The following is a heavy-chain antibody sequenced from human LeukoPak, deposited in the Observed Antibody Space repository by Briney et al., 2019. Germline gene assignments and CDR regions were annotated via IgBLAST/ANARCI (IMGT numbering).Heavy chain of an antibody. CDR1: GFTFSSYS. CDR3: ARSSYYYDSSGYDFDY. D-gene: IGHD3-22*01. Sequence: GGSLRLSCAASGFTFSSYSLNWVRQAPGKGLEWVSSISSSSSYVDYADSVKGRFTISRDNAKNSLYLQMNSLRAEDTAVYYCARSSYYYDSSGYDFDYWGQGTLVTVSS. V-gene: IGHV3-21*01. J-gene: IGHJ4*02. CDR2: ISSSSSYV.